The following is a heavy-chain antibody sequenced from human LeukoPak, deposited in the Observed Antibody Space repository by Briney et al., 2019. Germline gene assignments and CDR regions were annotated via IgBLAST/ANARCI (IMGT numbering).Heavy chain of an antibody. V-gene: IGHV3-23*01. J-gene: IGHJ4*02. D-gene: IGHD2-2*01. CDR1: GFAFSTYA. CDR3: AQTPGYCSSTSCPRDY. Sequence: GGSLRLSCAASGFAFSTYAMNWVRQAPGKGLEWVSAISGSATGTYYADSVKGRFTISRDNSKNSLYLQMNSLRAEDTAKYYCAQTPGYCSSTSCPRDYWGQGTLVTVSS. CDR2: ISGSATGT.